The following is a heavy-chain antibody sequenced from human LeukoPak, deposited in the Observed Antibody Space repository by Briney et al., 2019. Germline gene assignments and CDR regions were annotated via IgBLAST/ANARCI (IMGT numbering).Heavy chain of an antibody. CDR2: IYYSGST. CDR1: GGSISSSSYY. Sequence: ASETLSLTCTVSGGSISSSSYYWGWIRQPPGKGLEWIGSIYYSGSTYYNPSLKSRVTISVDTSKNQFSLKLSSVTAADTAVYYCARRIRGYWEYYFDYWGQGTLVTVSS. D-gene: IGHD2-21*02. V-gene: IGHV4-39*01. J-gene: IGHJ4*02. CDR3: ARRIRGYWEYYFDY.